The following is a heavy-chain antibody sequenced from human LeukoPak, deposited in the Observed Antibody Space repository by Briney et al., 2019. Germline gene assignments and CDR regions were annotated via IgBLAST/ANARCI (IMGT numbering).Heavy chain of an antibody. CDR1: GFPFSNYW. CDR3: ARVGEGGDSSSDAFDI. Sequence: GGSLRLSCAASGFPFSNYWMTWVRQAPGKGLEWVSYISSSSSTIYYADSVKGRFTISRDNAKNPLYLQMNSLRAEDTAAYYCARVGEGGDSSSDAFDIWGQGTMVTVSS. D-gene: IGHD6-13*01. CDR2: ISSSSSTI. J-gene: IGHJ3*02. V-gene: IGHV3-48*04.